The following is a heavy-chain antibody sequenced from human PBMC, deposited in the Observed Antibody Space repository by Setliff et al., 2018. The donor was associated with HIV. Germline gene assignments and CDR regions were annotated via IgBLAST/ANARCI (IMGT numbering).Heavy chain of an antibody. Sequence: GGSLRLSCAASGFTFSSYSMNWVRQAPGKGLEWVSSISSSASTLYYADSVKGRFTISRDNAKNSVYLQMNSLRADDTAVYYCARSMRYDTSGWSLDGFDIWGQGTMVTVSS. J-gene: IGHJ3*02. CDR1: GFTFSSYS. CDR2: ISSSASTL. CDR3: ARSMRYDTSGWSLDGFDI. V-gene: IGHV3-48*01. D-gene: IGHD3-22*01.